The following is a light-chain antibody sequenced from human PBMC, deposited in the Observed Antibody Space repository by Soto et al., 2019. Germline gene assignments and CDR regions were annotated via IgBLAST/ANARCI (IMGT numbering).Light chain of an antibody. Sequence: EIVLTQSPGTLSVSPGERATLSCRASQTISSNNLAWYQQKPGQAPSLLIYGTSSRATGIPDRFSGSGSGTDFTLTISRLEPEASEIYYCQQYGSWTFGQGTKVEI. CDR3: QQYGSWT. V-gene: IGKV3-20*01. CDR2: GTS. J-gene: IGKJ1*01. CDR1: QTISSNN.